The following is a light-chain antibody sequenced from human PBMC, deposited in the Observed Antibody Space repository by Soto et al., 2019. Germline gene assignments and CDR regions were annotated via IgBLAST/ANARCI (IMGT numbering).Light chain of an antibody. Sequence: QAVVPQEPSFSVSPGGTVTLTCGLTSGSVSTTYYPSWYQQTPGQAPRTLIYSTNIRSSGVPDRFSGSILGNKAALTITGAQADDESDYHCMLYMGGGLVVFGGGTQLTVL. J-gene: IGLJ2*01. V-gene: IGLV8-61*01. CDR2: STN. CDR1: SGSVSTTYY. CDR3: MLYMGGGLVV.